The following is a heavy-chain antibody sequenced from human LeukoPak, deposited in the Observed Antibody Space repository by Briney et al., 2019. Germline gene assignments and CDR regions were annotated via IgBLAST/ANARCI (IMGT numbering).Heavy chain of an antibody. CDR2: ISRASEYI. V-gene: IGHV3-21*01. J-gene: IGHJ5*02. CDR1: GFNFNTYS. CDR3: ARGATASTRWFDP. Sequence: PGGSLRLSCEASGFNFNTYSMAWVRQAPGKGLEWVSIISRASEYIFYADSVKGRFTISRDNAKNSLYLQMNGLRAEDTAAYYCARGATASTRWFDPWSQGTLVIVSS. D-gene: IGHD1-1*01.